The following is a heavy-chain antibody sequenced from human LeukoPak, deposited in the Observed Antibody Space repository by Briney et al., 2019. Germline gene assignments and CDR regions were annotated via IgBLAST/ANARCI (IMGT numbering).Heavy chain of an antibody. Sequence: PGESLKISCKGSGYSFTSYWIGWVRQMPGKGLEWMGIIYPGDSDTRYSPSFQGQVTISADKSISTAYLQWSSLKASDTAMYYCASSAHYYDSSGYLLDYWGQGTLVTVSS. CDR1: GYSFTSYW. J-gene: IGHJ4*02. CDR2: IYPGDSDT. D-gene: IGHD3-22*01. CDR3: ASSAHYYDSSGYLLDY. V-gene: IGHV5-51*01.